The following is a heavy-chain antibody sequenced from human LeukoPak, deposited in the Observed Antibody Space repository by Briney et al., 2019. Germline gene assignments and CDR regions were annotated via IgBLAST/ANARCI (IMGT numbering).Heavy chain of an antibody. D-gene: IGHD5-18*01. CDR3: AGDMVTENPDY. Sequence: PGRSLRLSCAASGFTFSSYAMHWVRQAPGKGLEWVAVISYDGSNEYYADSVKGRLTISRDSSKNTLYLQMNSLRAEDTAVYYCAGDMVTENPDYWGQGTLVTVSS. J-gene: IGHJ4*02. CDR2: ISYDGSNE. V-gene: IGHV3-30-3*01. CDR1: GFTFSSYA.